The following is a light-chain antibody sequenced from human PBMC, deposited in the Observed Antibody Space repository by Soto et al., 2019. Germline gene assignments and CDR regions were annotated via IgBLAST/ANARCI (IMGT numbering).Light chain of an antibody. V-gene: IGKV3-15*01. CDR3: QQYKDWTTT. J-gene: IGKJ1*01. CDR1: QSVSTT. CDR2: GAS. Sequence: IVMTQSPATLSVSPGQRASLSCRASQSVSTTGAWYHQKPGQAPRLLVYGASTRATGIPARFSGSGAGTDFTLTITSLQSEDFGVYFCQQYKDWTTTFGQGTQVEIK.